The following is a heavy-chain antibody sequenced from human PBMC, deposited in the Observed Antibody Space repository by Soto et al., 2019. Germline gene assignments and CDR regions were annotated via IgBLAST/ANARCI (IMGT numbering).Heavy chain of an antibody. D-gene: IGHD2-2*01. CDR3: ARDPTVPATPPHNFDY. J-gene: IGHJ4*02. Sequence: PGGSLTLSCAGSGFTFSDYYMSWGRQAPWKGLEWVSYSSSSSSYTNYADSVKGRFTISRDNAKNSLYLQMNSLRAEDTAVYYCARDPTVPATPPHNFDYWGQGTLVTVSS. CDR1: GFTFSDYY. V-gene: IGHV3-11*06. CDR2: SSSSSSYT.